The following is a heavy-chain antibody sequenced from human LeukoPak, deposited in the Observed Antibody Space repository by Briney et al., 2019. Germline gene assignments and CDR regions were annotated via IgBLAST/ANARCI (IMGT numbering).Heavy chain of an antibody. CDR2: ISAYNGNTNT. J-gene: IGHJ4*02. D-gene: IGHD3-22*01. Sequence: ASVKVSCKASGYTFSSYGISWVRQAPGQGLEWMGWISAYNGNTNTNYAQKLQGRVTMTPDTSTSTAYMELRSLRSDDTAVYYCARSGYYYDSSGYYYFDFWGQGTLVTVSS. CDR3: ARSGYYYDSSGYYYFDF. V-gene: IGHV1-18*01. CDR1: GYTFSSYG.